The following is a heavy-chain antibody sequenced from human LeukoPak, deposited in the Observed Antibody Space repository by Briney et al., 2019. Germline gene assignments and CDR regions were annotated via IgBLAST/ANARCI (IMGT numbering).Heavy chain of an antibody. CDR1: GFTFSSYA. D-gene: IGHD2-2*01. CDR2: ISGSGGST. Sequence: GGSLRLSCAASGFTFSSYAMSWVRQAPGKGLEWVSVISGSGGSTYYADSVKGRFTISRDNSKNTLYLQMNSLRAEDTAVYYCASRGYQLLIPFDYWGQGTLVTVSS. J-gene: IGHJ4*02. CDR3: ASRGYQLLIPFDY. V-gene: IGHV3-23*01.